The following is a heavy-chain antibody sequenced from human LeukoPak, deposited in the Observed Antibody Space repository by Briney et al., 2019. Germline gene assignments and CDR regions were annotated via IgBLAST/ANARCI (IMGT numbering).Heavy chain of an antibody. J-gene: IGHJ4*02. Sequence: GGSLRLSCAVSGFTFSDYYMSWIRQAPGKGLEWVSYISSSGSTIYYADSVKGRFTISRDNAKNSLYLQMNSLRAEDTAVYYCAREYYDSSGYYADPVPLFDYWGQGTLVTVPS. CDR2: ISSSGSTI. CDR3: AREYYDSSGYYADPVPLFDY. V-gene: IGHV3-11*01. CDR1: GFTFSDYY. D-gene: IGHD3-22*01.